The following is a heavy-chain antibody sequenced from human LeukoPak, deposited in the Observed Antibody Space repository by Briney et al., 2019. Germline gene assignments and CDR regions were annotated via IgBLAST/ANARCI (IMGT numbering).Heavy chain of an antibody. CDR1: GGSISSSGSSY. CDR3: ARGYSSGWYQDAFDI. Sequence: PSETLSLTCTVSGGSISSSGSSYWSWIRQPAGKGLEWIGRIYTSGSTSYNPSFKRRVTISVDTSKNQFALKLSSVTAADTAVYYCARGYSSGWYQDAFDIWGQGTMVTVSS. V-gene: IGHV4-61*02. CDR2: IYTSGST. D-gene: IGHD6-19*01. J-gene: IGHJ3*02.